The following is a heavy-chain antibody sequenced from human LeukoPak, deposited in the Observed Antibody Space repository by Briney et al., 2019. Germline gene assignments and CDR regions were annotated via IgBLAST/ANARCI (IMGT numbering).Heavy chain of an antibody. CDR3: ARDGGPHNYYYYALDV. D-gene: IGHD3-3*01. J-gene: IGHJ6*04. CDR1: GYSISSGYY. CDR2: IYHSGQT. Sequence: SETLSLTCAVSGYSISSGYYWGWIRQPPGKGLEWIGNIYHSGQTYYSPSLKSRLTMSVDTSKNQFSLKLSSVTAADTAVYYCARDGGPHNYYYYALDVWGKGTTVTISS. V-gene: IGHV4-38-2*02.